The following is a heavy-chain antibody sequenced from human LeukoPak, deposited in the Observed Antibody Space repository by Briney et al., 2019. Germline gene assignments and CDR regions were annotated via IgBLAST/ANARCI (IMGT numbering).Heavy chain of an antibody. V-gene: IGHV4-61*02. CDR3: ARHLISTWPNYYYYYYMDV. Sequence: PSETLSLTCTVSGGSISSGSYYWSWIRQPAGKGLEWIGRIYTSGSTNYNPSLKSRVTISVDTSKNQFSLKLSSVTAADTAVYYCARHLISTWPNYYYYYYMDVWGKGTTVTISS. D-gene: IGHD6-13*01. CDR2: IYTSGST. CDR1: GGSISSGSYY. J-gene: IGHJ6*03.